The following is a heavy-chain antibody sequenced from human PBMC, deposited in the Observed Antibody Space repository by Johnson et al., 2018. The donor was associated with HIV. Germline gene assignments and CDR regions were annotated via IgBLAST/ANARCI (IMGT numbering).Heavy chain of an antibody. CDR2: ISYDGRNK. CDR3: AKAHRGIAVALVAFDI. Sequence: VQLVESGGGVVQPGRSLRLSCAASGFTFSRHGMHWGRQAPGKGLEWVAVISYDGRNKFYADSVKGRFTISRDNSKNTLYLQMNSLRAEDMAVYYCAKAHRGIAVALVAFDIWGQGTMVTVSS. J-gene: IGHJ3*02. D-gene: IGHD6-19*01. V-gene: IGHV3-30*18. CDR1: GFTFSRHG.